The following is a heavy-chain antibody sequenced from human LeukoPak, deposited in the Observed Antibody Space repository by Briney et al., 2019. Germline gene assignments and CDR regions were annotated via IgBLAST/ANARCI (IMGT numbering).Heavy chain of an antibody. CDR3: VRAHHPGGWFDP. CDR2: INQDGGEI. V-gene: IGHV3-7*04. D-gene: IGHD3-10*01. CDR1: GVTFSSSW. J-gene: IGHJ5*02. Sequence: AGSLRLSCAASGVTFSSSWMTWVRQAPGKGLEWVGSINQDGGEIHYLDSVKGRFHISRDNAKNSLYLQMNRLTAEDTAVHYCVRAHHPGGWFDPWGQGTLVTVSS.